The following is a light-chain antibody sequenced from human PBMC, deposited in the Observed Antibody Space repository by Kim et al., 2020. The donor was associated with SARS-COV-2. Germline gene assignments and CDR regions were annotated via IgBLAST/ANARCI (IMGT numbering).Light chain of an antibody. J-gene: IGLJ1*01. Sequence: GQKVTISCSGSSSNIGTRYVSWYQHLPGTAPRLLIYDNYKRPPGDLDRFSGSKSGTSATLGITELHTGDEADYYCGAWDGSLNVYVFGSGTKVTVL. CDR3: GAWDGSLNVYV. V-gene: IGLV1-51*01. CDR1: SSNIGTRY. CDR2: DNY.